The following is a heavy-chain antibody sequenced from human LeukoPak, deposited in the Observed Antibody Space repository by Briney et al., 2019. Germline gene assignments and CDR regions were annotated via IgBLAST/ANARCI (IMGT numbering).Heavy chain of an antibody. Sequence: PPGGSLRLSCAASGFTFSSYALSWVRQAPGKGLEWVSAISESGGTRNYVDSVKGRFTISRDNSKSTLYLQMSSLRAEDTAVYHCAREMATITYAFDIWGQGTMVTVSS. V-gene: IGHV3-23*01. CDR1: GFTFSSYA. J-gene: IGHJ3*02. CDR3: AREMATITYAFDI. D-gene: IGHD5-24*01. CDR2: ISESGGTR.